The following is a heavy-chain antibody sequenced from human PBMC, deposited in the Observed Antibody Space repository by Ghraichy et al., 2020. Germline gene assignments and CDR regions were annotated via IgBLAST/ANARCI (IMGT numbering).Heavy chain of an antibody. V-gene: IGHV3-30*02. J-gene: IGHJ6*02. CDR3: AKDLVTMVRGKKPHYYGMDV. D-gene: IGHD3-10*01. CDR2: IRYDGSNK. CDR1: GFTFSSYG. Sequence: GGSLRLSCAASGFTFSSYGMHWVRQAPGKGLEWVAFIRYDGSNKYYADSVKGRFTISRDNSKNTLYLQMNSLRAEDTAVYYCAKDLVTMVRGKKPHYYGMDVWGQGTTVTVSS.